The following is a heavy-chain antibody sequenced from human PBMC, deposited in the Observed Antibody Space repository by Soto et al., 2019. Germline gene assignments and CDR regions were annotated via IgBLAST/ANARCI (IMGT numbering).Heavy chain of an antibody. V-gene: IGHV3-30-3*01. J-gene: IGHJ6*02. D-gene: IGHD6-6*01. Sequence: GGSLRLSCAASGFTFSSYAMHWVRQAPGKGLEWVAVISYDGSNKYYADSVKGRFTISRDNSRNTLYLQMNSLRAEDTAVYYCARAQQLASGYYYYGMDVWGQGTTVT. CDR3: ARAQQLASGYYYYGMDV. CDR2: ISYDGSNK. CDR1: GFTFSSYA.